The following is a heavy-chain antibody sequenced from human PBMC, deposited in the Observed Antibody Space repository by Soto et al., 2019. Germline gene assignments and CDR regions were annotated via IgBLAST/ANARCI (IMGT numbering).Heavy chain of an antibody. CDR2: IYYSGST. Sequence: QLQLQESGPGLVKPSETLSLTCTVSGGSISSSSYYWGWIRQPPGKGLEWIGSIYYSGSTYYNPSLKSRVTISVDTSKNQFSLKLGSVTAADTAVYYCARATSRRMATSYGFDYWGQGTLVTVSS. V-gene: IGHV4-39*01. J-gene: IGHJ4*02. CDR3: ARATSRRMATSYGFDY. CDR1: GGSISSSSYY. D-gene: IGHD5-12*01.